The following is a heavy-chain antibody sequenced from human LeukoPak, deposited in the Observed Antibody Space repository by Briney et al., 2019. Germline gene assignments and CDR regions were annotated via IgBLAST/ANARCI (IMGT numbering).Heavy chain of an antibody. CDR3: ARWYYYDSSGSDYYFDY. J-gene: IGHJ4*02. Sequence: ASVKVSCKASGGTFSSYAISWVRQAPGQGLEWMGRIIPIFGIANYAQKFQGRVTITADKSTSTAYMELSSLRSEDTAVYYRARWYYYDSSGSDYYFDYWGQGTLVTVSS. CDR1: GGTFSSYA. CDR2: IIPIFGIA. V-gene: IGHV1-69*04. D-gene: IGHD3-22*01.